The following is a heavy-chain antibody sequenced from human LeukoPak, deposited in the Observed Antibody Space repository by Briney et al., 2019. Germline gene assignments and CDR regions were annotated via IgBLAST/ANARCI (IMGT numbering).Heavy chain of an antibody. CDR1: GFTFSSYW. J-gene: IGHJ6*03. CDR2: IKQDGSEK. D-gene: IGHD2-2*02. V-gene: IGHV3-7*01. CDR3: ARLAGAPLYCSSASCYTDYYMDV. Sequence: GGSLRLSCAASGFTFSSYWMSWVRQAPGKGLEWVANIKQDGSEKYYVDSVKGRFTISRDNAKNSLYLQMNSLRAEDTAVYYCARLAGAPLYCSSASCYTDYYMDVWGKGTTVTVSS.